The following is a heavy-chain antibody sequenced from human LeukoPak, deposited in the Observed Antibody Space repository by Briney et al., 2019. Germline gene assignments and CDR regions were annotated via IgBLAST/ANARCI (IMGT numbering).Heavy chain of an antibody. Sequence: SETLSLTCTVSGGSISSHYWSWIRQPPGKGLEWIGYIYYRGSTNYNPSLKSRVTISVDTSRNQFSLKLSSVTAADTAVYYCARDVVGFDPWGQGTLVTVSS. CDR1: GGSISSHY. J-gene: IGHJ5*02. V-gene: IGHV4-59*11. D-gene: IGHD2-21*01. CDR3: ARDVVGFDP. CDR2: IYYRGST.